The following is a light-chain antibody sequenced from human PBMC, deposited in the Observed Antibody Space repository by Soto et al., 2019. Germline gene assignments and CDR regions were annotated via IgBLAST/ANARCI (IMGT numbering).Light chain of an antibody. CDR1: SSDVGGYNY. CDR3: SSYTSSSTRV. J-gene: IGLJ2*01. V-gene: IGLV2-14*01. Sequence: QSALTQPASVSGSPGQSITLSCTGTSSDVGGYNYVSWYQQHPGKAPKLMIDDVSNRPSGVSNRFSGSKSGNTASLTISGLQAEDESDYYCSSYTSSSTRVFGGGTKLTVL. CDR2: DVS.